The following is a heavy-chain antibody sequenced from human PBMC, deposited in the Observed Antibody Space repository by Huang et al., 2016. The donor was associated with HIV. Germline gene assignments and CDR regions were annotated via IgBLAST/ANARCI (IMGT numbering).Heavy chain of an antibody. D-gene: IGHD3-10*01. Sequence: QLQLQESGPGLVKPSETLSLPCTVSGGSISCSSYYWGWIRQPPGKGLEWIGSISYSGSTYYNPALKSRATISVDTSKNQCSLKLSSVTAADTAVYYCARRVWFGELYWFDPWGQGTLVTVSS. CDR3: ARRVWFGELYWFDP. CDR2: ISYSGST. V-gene: IGHV4-39*01. J-gene: IGHJ5*02. CDR1: GGSISCSSYY.